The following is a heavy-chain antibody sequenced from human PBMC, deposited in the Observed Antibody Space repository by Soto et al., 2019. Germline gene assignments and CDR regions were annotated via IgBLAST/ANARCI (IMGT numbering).Heavy chain of an antibody. CDR3: ARSRYSGYDSVDY. J-gene: IGHJ4*02. CDR2: IYYSGST. Sequence: PSETLSLTCTVSGGSISSYYWSWIRQPPGKGLEWIGFIYYSGSTNYNPSLKSRVTISVDTSKNQFSLKLSSVTAADTAVYYCARSRYSGYDSVDYWGQGTLVTVS. CDR1: GGSISSYY. V-gene: IGHV4-59*01. D-gene: IGHD5-12*01.